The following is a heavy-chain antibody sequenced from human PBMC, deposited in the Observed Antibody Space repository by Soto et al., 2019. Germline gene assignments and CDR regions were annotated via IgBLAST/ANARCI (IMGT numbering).Heavy chain of an antibody. D-gene: IGHD3-9*01. CDR1: GFTFDDYA. CDR2: ISWNSGSI. Sequence: EVQLVESGGGLVQPGRSLRLSCAASGFTFDDYAMHWVRPAPGKGLEWVSGISWNSGSIGYADSVKGRFTISRDHAKNSLYLQMNSLRAEDMALYYWAKAGDILTGTYYCYYMDVWGKGTTVTVSS. V-gene: IGHV3-9*03. J-gene: IGHJ6*03. CDR3: AKAGDILTGTYYCYYMDV.